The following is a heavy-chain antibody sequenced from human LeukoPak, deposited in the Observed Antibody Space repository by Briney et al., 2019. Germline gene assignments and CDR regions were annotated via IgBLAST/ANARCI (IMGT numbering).Heavy chain of an antibody. CDR3: ARMKGCSGGSCYSPNWFDP. Sequence: SETLSLTCTVSGGSISSSSYYWGWIRQPPGKGLEWIGSIYYSGSTYYNPSLKSRVTISVDTSKNQFFLKLSSVTAADTAVYYCARMKGCSGGSCYSPNWFDPWGQGTLVTVSS. V-gene: IGHV4-39*07. J-gene: IGHJ5*02. D-gene: IGHD2-15*01. CDR2: IYYSGST. CDR1: GGSISSSSYY.